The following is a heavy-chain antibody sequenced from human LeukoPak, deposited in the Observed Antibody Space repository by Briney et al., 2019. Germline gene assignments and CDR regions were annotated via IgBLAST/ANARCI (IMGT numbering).Heavy chain of an antibody. Sequence: SETLSLTCTVSGGSISSSSYYWGWIRQPPGKGLEWIGYIYYRGSTYYNPSLKSRVTISVDTSKNQFSLKLSSVTAADTAVYYCARGRSYDAFDIWGQGTMVTVSS. CDR2: IYYRGST. V-gene: IGHV4-39*07. D-gene: IGHD5-24*01. CDR3: ARGRSYDAFDI. CDR1: GGSISSSSYY. J-gene: IGHJ3*02.